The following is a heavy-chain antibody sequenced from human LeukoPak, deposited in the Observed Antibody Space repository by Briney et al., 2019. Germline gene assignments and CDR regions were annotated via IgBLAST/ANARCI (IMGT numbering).Heavy chain of an antibody. D-gene: IGHD1-26*01. CDR1: GFTFSSYA. V-gene: IGHV3-23*01. CDR2: ISGSGGST. Sequence: GGSLRLSCAASGFTFSSYAMSWVRQAPGKGLEWVSAISGSGGSTYYADSVKGRFTISRDNSKNTLYLQMNSLRAEDTAVHYCAKYRELRPTFFDYWGQGTLVTVSS. CDR3: AKYRELRPTFFDY. J-gene: IGHJ4*02.